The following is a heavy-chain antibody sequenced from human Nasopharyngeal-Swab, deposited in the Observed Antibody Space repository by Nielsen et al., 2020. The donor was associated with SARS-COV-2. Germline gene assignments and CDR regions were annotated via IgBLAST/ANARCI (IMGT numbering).Heavy chain of an antibody. CDR2: LYTSGTT. V-gene: IGHV4-61*02. CDR3: ARAILNLGRGDYMDV. Sequence: WIRQPPGKGLEWSGRLYTSGTTNYNPSLKSRVTRSVDTSKDQFSLKLSSVTAADTAVYYCARAILNLGRGDYMDVWGKGTTVTVSS. D-gene: IGHD1-1*01. J-gene: IGHJ6*03.